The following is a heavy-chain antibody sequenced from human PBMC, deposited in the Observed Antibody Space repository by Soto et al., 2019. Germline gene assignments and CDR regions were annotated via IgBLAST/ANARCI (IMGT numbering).Heavy chain of an antibody. CDR3: ARGCHDPSFSGYDQ. Sequence: GASVKVSCKTSESTFSRYSIHWVRQVPGQRPEWMGWIHAASGVTQYSQKFQGRVSMTRDTSASEAYMDLTSLRFEDTAVYFCARGCHDPSFSGYDQWGQGTQVTISS. CDR2: IHAASGVT. J-gene: IGHJ5*02. CDR1: ESTFSRYS. V-gene: IGHV1-3*01. D-gene: IGHD3-3*02.